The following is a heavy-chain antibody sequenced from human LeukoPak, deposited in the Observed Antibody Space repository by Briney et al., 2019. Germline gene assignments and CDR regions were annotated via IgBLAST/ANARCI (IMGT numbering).Heavy chain of an antibody. CDR3: AAGVGYTYGLSLGATALISDI. V-gene: IGHV1-58*02. CDR1: GFTFSGCA. J-gene: IGHJ3*02. D-gene: IGHD5-18*01. Sequence: SVKVSCKASGFTFSGCAMQWLRQARGQRLEWIGWIVVGTGKKDYAQRFQERVTIATDMTTSTAYMELSSLRSEDTAVYYCAAGVGYTYGLSLGATALISDIWGQGTMVTVSS. CDR2: IVVGTGKK.